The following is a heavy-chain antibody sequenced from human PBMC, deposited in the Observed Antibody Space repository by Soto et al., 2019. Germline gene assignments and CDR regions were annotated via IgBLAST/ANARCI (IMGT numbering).Heavy chain of an antibody. CDR2: INSDGSST. J-gene: IGHJ4*02. CDR3: ASSTYYYDKIDY. CDR1: GFTFSSYW. D-gene: IGHD3-22*01. V-gene: IGHV3-74*01. Sequence: GSLRLSCAASGFTFSSYWMHWVRQAPGKGLVWVSRINSDGSSTSYADSVKGRFTISRDNAKNTLYLQMNSLRAEDTAVYYCASSTYYYDKIDYWGQGTLVTVSS.